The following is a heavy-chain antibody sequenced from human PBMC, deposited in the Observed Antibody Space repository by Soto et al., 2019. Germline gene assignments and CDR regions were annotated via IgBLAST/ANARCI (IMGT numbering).Heavy chain of an antibody. Sequence: QVQLVQSGAEVKKPGASVKVSCKASGYTFTSYDINWVRQATGQGLEWMGWMNPNSGNTGYAQKFQGRLTMARNTSITTAYMELGSLRSEDTAVYYCAREVAARLHSWGQGTLVTVSS. D-gene: IGHD6-6*01. V-gene: IGHV1-8*01. J-gene: IGHJ4*02. CDR2: MNPNSGNT. CDR1: GYTFTSYD. CDR3: AREVAARLHS.